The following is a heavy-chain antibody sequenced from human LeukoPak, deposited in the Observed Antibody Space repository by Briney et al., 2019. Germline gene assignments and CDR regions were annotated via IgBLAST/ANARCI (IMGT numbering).Heavy chain of an antibody. V-gene: IGHV4-38-2*02. CDR2: IYYSGST. D-gene: IGHD3-3*01. CDR3: ARAGVYYDFWSGYPNWFDP. CDR1: GYSISSGYY. Sequence: SETLSLTCTVSGYSISSGYYWGWIRQPPGKGLEWIGSIYYSGSTYYNPSLKSRVTISVDTSKNQFSLKLSSVTAADTAVYYCARAGVYYDFWSGYPNWFDPWGQGTLVTVSS. J-gene: IGHJ5*02.